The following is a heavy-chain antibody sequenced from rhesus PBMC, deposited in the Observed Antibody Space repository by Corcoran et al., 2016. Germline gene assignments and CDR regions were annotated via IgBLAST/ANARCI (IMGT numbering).Heavy chain of an antibody. V-gene: IGHV3-7*01. D-gene: IGHD2-39*02. CDR3: ATGWSAGY. CDR2: IRNTSKTK. J-gene: IGHJ4*01. CDR1: GCTFDDSG. Sequence: EVQLVESGGGLVQPGGSLRLTCEASGCTFDDSGLNWVWLVKGQGKRLEWVSSIRNTSKTKYYADSVKGRFTVSRDNAKNSLSLEMNSLRAEDTAVYYCATGWSAGYWGQGVLVTVSS.